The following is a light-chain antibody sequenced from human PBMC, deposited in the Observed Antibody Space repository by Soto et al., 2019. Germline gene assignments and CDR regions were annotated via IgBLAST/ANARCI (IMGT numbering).Light chain of an antibody. V-gene: IGLV2-23*01. J-gene: IGLJ1*01. Sequence: QSVLTQPASVSGSPGQSITISCTGTSSDIGTYNLVSWYQHYPGKAPKLMIYEGIKRPSGVSNRFSGSKSGNTAFLTLSGLQAEDEAHHYCCSYAGSGTDNYVFGSGTKVTAL. CDR3: CSYAGSGTDNYV. CDR2: EGI. CDR1: SSDIGTYNL.